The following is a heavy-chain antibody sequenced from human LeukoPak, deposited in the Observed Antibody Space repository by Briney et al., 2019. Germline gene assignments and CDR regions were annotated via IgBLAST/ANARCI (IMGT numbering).Heavy chain of an antibody. CDR1: GDSVTSYY. D-gene: IGHD3-22*01. J-gene: IGHJ4*02. V-gene: IGHV4-4*08. Sequence: SETLSLTCTVSGDSVTSYYWGWLRQPPGKGLEWIGYIHSGGSTIYNPSLKSRLTISRDTSKSQFSLKLSSVTAADTAVYYCAINSLGDSSGYDYWGQGTLVTVSS. CDR3: AINSLGDSSGYDY. CDR2: IHSGGST.